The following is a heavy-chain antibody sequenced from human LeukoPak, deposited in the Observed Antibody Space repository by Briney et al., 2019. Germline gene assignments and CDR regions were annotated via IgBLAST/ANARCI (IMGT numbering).Heavy chain of an antibody. V-gene: IGHV3-48*03. CDR1: GFSFSSYK. CDR3: ARGGYGSFYFDY. Sequence: GGSLRLSCAASGFSFSSYKMNWVRQAPGKGLGRVSYISSSGSTIYYADSVKGRFTISRDNAKNSLYLQMNSLGAEDTAVYYCARGGYGSFYFDYWGQGTLVTVSS. J-gene: IGHJ4*02. D-gene: IGHD3-10*01. CDR2: ISSSGSTI.